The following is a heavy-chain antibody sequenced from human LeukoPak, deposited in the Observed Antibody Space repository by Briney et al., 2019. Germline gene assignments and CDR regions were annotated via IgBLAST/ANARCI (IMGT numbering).Heavy chain of an antibody. CDR3: ARQGPLTTAVTTRTNPFDY. D-gene: IGHD4-11*01. J-gene: IGHJ4*02. CDR2: IYYSGST. Sequence: SETLSLTCTVSGGSISSSYWSWIRQPPGKGLQWIGYIYYSGSTSYNPSLKSRVTISVDTSNNQFSLKLNSVTAADTAVYYCARQGPLTTAVTTRTNPFDYWGQGTLVTVSS. V-gene: IGHV4-59*08. CDR1: GGSISSSY.